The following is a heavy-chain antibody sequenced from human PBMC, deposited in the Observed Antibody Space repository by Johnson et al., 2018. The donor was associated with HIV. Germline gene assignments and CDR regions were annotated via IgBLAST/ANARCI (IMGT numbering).Heavy chain of an antibody. CDR3: ASYSSSDAFDI. D-gene: IGHD6-6*01. CDR1: GFTFKSYT. CDR2: ISYDGSNK. V-gene: IGHV3-30-3*01. Sequence: QVQLVESGGGVVQPGRSLRLSCAASGFTFKSYTVHWVRQAPGKGLEWVAVISYDGSNKYYADSVKGRFTISRDNAKNSLYLQMNSLRAEDTAVYYCASYSSSDAFDIWGQGTMVTVSS. J-gene: IGHJ3*02.